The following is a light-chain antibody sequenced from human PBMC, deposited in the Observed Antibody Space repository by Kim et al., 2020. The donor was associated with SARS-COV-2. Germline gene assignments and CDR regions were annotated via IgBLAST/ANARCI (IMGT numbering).Light chain of an antibody. J-gene: IGKJ1*01. CDR3: QQSYNTPRT. V-gene: IGKV1-39*01. CDR2: AAS. CDR1: QNINNF. Sequence: ASVGDRVTVTCRASQNINNFLNWYQQKPGKAPEVLIYAASNLQSGVPSRFSGSGSGTDFTLTINSPQPEDFATYYCQQSYNTPRTFGQGTKVDIK.